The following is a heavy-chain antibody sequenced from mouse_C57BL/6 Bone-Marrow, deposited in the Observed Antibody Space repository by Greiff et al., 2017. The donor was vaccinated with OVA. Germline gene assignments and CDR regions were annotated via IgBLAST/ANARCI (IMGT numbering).Heavy chain of an antibody. V-gene: IGHV2-2*01. CDR1: GFSLTSYG. CDR3: ARGMVKTELAY. D-gene: IGHD2-2*01. CDR2: IWRGGST. Sequence: VQLQQSGPGLVQPSPSLSLTCTVSGFSLTSYGVHWVRQSPGKGLEWLGVIWRGGSTDYNAAFISSLSIRKDNSKSQVFYKMNRQQADETAIYYWARGMVKTELAYWGQGTLVTVSA. J-gene: IGHJ3*01.